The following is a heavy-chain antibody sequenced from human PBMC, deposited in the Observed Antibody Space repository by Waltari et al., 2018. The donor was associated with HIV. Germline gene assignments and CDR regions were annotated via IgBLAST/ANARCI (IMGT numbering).Heavy chain of an antibody. J-gene: IGHJ6*02. V-gene: IGHV7-4-1*02. CDR3: ARDSYVSSGYPSMDV. CDR1: GSTYTRYA. CDR2: ITTNTGNP. Sequence: QVQLVQSGSELKKPGASVKVSCKASGSTYTRYAMNWVRQAPGQGLEWMGWITTNTGNPTYAQGFTGRFVFSLDTSVTTAYLQISSLKAEDTAVYYCARDSYVSSGYPSMDVWGQATTVTVSS. D-gene: IGHD3-3*01.